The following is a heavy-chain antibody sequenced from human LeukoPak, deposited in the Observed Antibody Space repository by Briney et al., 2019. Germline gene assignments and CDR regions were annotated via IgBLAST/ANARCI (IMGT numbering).Heavy chain of an antibody. CDR3: ARSYGYNYGYDY. D-gene: IGHD5-18*01. V-gene: IGHV3-23*01. Sequence: GGSLRLSCAASGFTFTNYALSWVRQAPGKGLEWVSTISGSGNKTYYADSVKGRFTISRDNSKNMLFLQMNSLRPEDTAVYYCARSYGYNYGYDYWGQGTLVTVSS. J-gene: IGHJ4*02. CDR2: ISGSGNKT. CDR1: GFTFTNYA.